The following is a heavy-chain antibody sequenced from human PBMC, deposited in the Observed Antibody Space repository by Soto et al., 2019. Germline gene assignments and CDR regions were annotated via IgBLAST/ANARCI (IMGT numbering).Heavy chain of an antibody. V-gene: IGHV5-51*01. CDR2: IYPGDSDT. D-gene: IGHD4-17*01. Sequence: PGEALKVSCKGSGYSFSSYWIGWVRQMPWKGLEWMGIIYPGDSDTRYSPSFQGQVTISADKSISTAYLQWSSLKASDTAMYYCAKSRGDSGDWYAFDIWGQGTMVTVSS. CDR1: GYSFSSYW. J-gene: IGHJ3*02. CDR3: AKSRGDSGDWYAFDI.